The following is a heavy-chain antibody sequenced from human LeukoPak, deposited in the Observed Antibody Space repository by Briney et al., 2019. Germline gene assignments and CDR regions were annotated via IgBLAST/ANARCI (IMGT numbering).Heavy chain of an antibody. D-gene: IGHD6-13*01. CDR1: GFTFSSYA. J-gene: IGHJ4*02. V-gene: IGHV3-23*01. Sequence: LPGGSLRLSCAASGFTFSSYAMSWVRQGPGKGLEWVSAISGSGGSTYNADSVKGRFTISRDNSKNTLYLQMNSLRAEDTAVYYCAKDRSSSWYARDDYWGQGTLVTVSS. CDR2: ISGSGGST. CDR3: AKDRSSSWYARDDY.